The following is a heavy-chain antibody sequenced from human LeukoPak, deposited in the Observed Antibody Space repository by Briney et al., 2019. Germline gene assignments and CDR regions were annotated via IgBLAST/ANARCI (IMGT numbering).Heavy chain of an antibody. CDR2: STGSGGST. V-gene: IGHV3-23*01. CDR1: GFTFSSYA. Sequence: GGSLRLSCAASGFTFSSYAMSWVRQAPGKGLEWVSGSTGSGGSTYYADSVKGRFTISRVNSKNTLYLQMNSLRAEDTAVYYCAKGRSEDYYESSGYWGQGTLVTVSS. D-gene: IGHD3-22*01. J-gene: IGHJ4*02. CDR3: AKGRSEDYYESSGY.